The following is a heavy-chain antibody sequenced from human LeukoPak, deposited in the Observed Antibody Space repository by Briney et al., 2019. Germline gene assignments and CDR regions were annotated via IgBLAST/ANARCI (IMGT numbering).Heavy chain of an antibody. CDR1: GITVSTTY. D-gene: IGHD4-17*01. CDR2: ISGSGGST. Sequence: GGSLRLSCAASGITVSTTYMTWVRQAPGKGLEWVSTISGSGGSTYYADSVKGRFTISRDNSKITLYLQMNSLRAEDTAVYYCAKDRLSNGDPAAYWGQGTLVTVSS. J-gene: IGHJ4*02. CDR3: AKDRLSNGDPAAY. V-gene: IGHV3-23*01.